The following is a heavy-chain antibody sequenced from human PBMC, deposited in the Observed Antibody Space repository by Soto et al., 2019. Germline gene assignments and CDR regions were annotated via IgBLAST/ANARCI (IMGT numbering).Heavy chain of an antibody. CDR2: MNPGSGKT. V-gene: IGHV1-8*02. CDR1: GYTFINFA. Sequence: ASVKVSCKASGYTFINFAISWVRHSAGQGLEWLGWMNPGSGKTGYASKFQGRVGMTRDASTDTSHLELSSLTSDDTAVYYCARMASAGTLNWFDPWGQGTLVTVSS. CDR3: ARMASAGTLNWFDP. D-gene: IGHD6-13*01. J-gene: IGHJ5*02.